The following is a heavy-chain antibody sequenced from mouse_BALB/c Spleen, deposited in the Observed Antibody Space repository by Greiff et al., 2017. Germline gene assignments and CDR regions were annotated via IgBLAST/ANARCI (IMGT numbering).Heavy chain of an antibody. CDR1: GFSLTGYG. CDR2: IWGDGST. CDR3: ARDFNYGSLYAMDY. D-gene: IGHD1-1*01. J-gene: IGHJ4*01. Sequence: VQRVESGPGLVAPSQSLSITCTVSGFSLTGYGVNWVRQPPGKGLEWLGMIWGDGSTDYNSALKSRLSISKDNSKSQVFLKMNSLQTDDTARYYCARDFNYGSLYAMDYWGQGTSVTVSS. V-gene: IGHV2-6-7*01.